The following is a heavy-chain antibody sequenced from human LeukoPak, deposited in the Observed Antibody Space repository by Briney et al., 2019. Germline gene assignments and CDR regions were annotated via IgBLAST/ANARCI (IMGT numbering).Heavy chain of an antibody. J-gene: IGHJ4*02. Sequence: GGSLRLSCAASGFTVSSNYMSWVRQAPGKGLEWVSVIYSGGSTYYADSVKGRFTISRDNSKNTLYLQMNSLRAEDTAVYYCAREGYDYVWGSYRTYYFDYWGQGTLVTVSS. CDR2: IYSGGST. V-gene: IGHV3-66*01. CDR1: GFTVSSNY. CDR3: AREGYDYVWGSYRTYYFDY. D-gene: IGHD3-16*02.